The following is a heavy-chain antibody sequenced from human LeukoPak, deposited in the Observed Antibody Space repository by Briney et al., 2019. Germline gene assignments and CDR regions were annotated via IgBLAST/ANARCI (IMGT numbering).Heavy chain of an antibody. CDR1: GGSISSSSYY. V-gene: IGHV4-39*07. Sequence: SETLSLTCTVSGGSISSSSYYWGWIRQPPGKGLEWIGSIYYSGSTYYNPSLKSRVTISVDTSKNQFSLKLSSVTAADTAVYYCARGTIRDGYTYYFDYWGQGTLVTVSS. CDR2: IYYSGST. D-gene: IGHD5-12*01. J-gene: IGHJ4*02. CDR3: ARGTIRDGYTYYFDY.